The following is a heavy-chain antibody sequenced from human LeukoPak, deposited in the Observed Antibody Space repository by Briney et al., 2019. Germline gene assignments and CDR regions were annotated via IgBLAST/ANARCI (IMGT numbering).Heavy chain of an antibody. CDR3: ARRYIAVAGTSAYYFDY. CDR2: ISSSGYYI. J-gene: IGHJ4*02. D-gene: IGHD6-19*01. CDR1: GFIFSNYE. V-gene: IGHV3-21*01. Sequence: PGGSLRLSCAASGFIFSNYEMNWVRQSPGKGLEWVSSISSSGYYIYYADSVKGRFTISRDNAKNSLYLQMNSLRAEDTAVYYCARRYIAVAGTSAYYFDYWGQGTLVTVSS.